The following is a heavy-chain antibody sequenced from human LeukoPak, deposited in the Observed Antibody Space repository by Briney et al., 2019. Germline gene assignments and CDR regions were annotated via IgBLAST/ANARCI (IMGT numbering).Heavy chain of an antibody. J-gene: IGHJ4*02. CDR1: GYTLTELS. V-gene: IGHV1-24*01. CDR3: ARGPPPLIAAAGTGFDY. Sequence: ASVKVSCKVSGYTLTELSMHWVRQAPGKGLEWMGGFDPEDGETIYAQKFQGRVTMTEDTSTDTAYMELSSLRSDDTAVYYCARGPPPLIAAAGTGFDYWGQGTLVTVSS. CDR2: FDPEDGET. D-gene: IGHD6-13*01.